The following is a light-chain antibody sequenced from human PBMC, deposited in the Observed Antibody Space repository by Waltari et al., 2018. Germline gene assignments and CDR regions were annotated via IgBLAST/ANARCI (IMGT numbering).Light chain of an antibody. CDR2: DAS. Sequence: EIVLTQSPGTLSLSPGERATLSCTASQSVSRTLAWYQQKPGQAPRLLIYDASSRATGIADRFSGSGSGTDFSLTISRLEPEDFAVYYCQKYGSLPATFGQGTKVEIK. J-gene: IGKJ1*01. V-gene: IGKV3-20*01. CDR3: QKYGSLPAT. CDR1: QSVSRT.